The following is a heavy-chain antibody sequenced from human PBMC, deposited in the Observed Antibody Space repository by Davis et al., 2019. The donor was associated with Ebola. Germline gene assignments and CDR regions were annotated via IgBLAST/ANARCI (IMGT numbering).Heavy chain of an antibody. Sequence: ASVKVSCKASGYTFTSYDLSWVRQATGQGLEWMGWITPNSGYTASAQKFQGRVTMTRNTSINTAYMELSGLTSEDTVLYFCARGQIGYSGRFRFDSWGQGTLVTVSS. D-gene: IGHD5-12*01. CDR2: ITPNSGYT. CDR3: ARGQIGYSGRFRFDS. V-gene: IGHV1-8*01. CDR1: GYTFTSYD. J-gene: IGHJ4*02.